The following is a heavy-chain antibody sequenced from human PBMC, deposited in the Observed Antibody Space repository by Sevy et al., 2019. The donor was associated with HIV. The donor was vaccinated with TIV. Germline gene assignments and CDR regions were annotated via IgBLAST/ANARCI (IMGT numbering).Heavy chain of an antibody. D-gene: IGHD6-13*01. CDR3: ARLQRRAGYSSSWYGYNWFDP. Sequence: SETLSLTCTVSGGSISSYYWSWIRQPPGKGLEWIGYIYYSGSTNYNPSLKSRVTISVDTSKNQFSLKLGSVTAADTAVYYCARLQRRAGYSSSWYGYNWFDPWGQGTLVTVSS. CDR1: GGSISSYY. CDR2: IYYSGST. V-gene: IGHV4-59*01. J-gene: IGHJ5*02.